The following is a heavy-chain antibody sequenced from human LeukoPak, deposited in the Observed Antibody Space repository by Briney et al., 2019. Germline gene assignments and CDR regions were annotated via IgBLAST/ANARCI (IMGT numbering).Heavy chain of an antibody. CDR3: ARETTLAGFASGLGFNY. CDR2: IYGSGNT. Sequence: SETLSLTCTVSGASISSWYWSWIRQPPGKGLEWIGYIYGSGNTNYNPSLKSRITMSIDTSKNQFSLELTPVTAADTATYYCARETTLAGFASGLGFNYWGQGILVTVSS. V-gene: IGHV4-59*01. J-gene: IGHJ4*02. D-gene: IGHD6-19*01. CDR1: GASISSWY.